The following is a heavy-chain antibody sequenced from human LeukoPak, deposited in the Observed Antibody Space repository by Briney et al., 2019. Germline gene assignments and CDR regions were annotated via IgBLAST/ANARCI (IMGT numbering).Heavy chain of an antibody. Sequence: WVTLTLTCTVSGGSISSYYWSWIRQPAGKGLQWIGRIYTSGSTNYNPSLKSRVTMSVDTSKNQFSLKLSSVTATDTAVYYCARDQPEYQLLYWFDPWGQGTLVTVSS. CDR1: GGSISSYY. D-gene: IGHD2-2*01. V-gene: IGHV4-4*07. CDR2: IYTSGST. J-gene: IGHJ5*02. CDR3: ARDQPEYQLLYWFDP.